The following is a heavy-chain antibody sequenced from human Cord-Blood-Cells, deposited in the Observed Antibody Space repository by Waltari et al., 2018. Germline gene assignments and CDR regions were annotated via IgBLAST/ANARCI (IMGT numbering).Heavy chain of an antibody. CDR3: ARRRNWNYFDY. CDR1: GGSISSSSYY. CDR2: IYYSGST. J-gene: IGHJ4*02. Sequence: QLQLQESGPGLAKPSETLSLPCTVPGGSISSSSYYWGWLRQPPGKGLEWLGCIYYSGSTYYNPSLKSRVTISVDTSKNQFSLKLSSVTAADTAVYYCARRRNWNYFDYWGQGTLVTVSS. V-gene: IGHV4-39*01. D-gene: IGHD1-1*01.